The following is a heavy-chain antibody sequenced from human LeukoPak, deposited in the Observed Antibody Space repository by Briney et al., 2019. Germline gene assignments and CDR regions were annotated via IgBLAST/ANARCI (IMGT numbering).Heavy chain of an antibody. CDR1: GYTFTGYY. V-gene: IGHV1-2*02. J-gene: IGHJ5*02. CDR3: ARDLGVQLWLNWFDP. D-gene: IGHD5-18*01. CDR2: INPNSGGT. Sequence: ASVKVSCKASGYTFTGYYMHWVRQAPGQGLEWMGWINPNSGGTNYAQKFQGRVTMTRDTSISTAYMELSRLRSDDTAVYYCARDLGVQLWLNWFDPWGQGTLVTVSS.